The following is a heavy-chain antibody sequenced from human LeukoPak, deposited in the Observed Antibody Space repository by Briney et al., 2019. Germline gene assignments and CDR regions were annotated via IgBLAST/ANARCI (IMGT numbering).Heavy chain of an antibody. D-gene: IGHD4-17*01. J-gene: IGHJ5*02. CDR2: ILSTGTT. CDR1: GFPFSASA. V-gene: IGHV3-23*01. Sequence: GGYLRLSCAASGFPFSASAMTWVRQAPGKGLEWVSHILSTGTTYYADSVRGRLTISRDNSKNTLYLLMTSLRADDTAVYYCATVKYDYGDPVGWFDPWGQGTLVTVSS. CDR3: ATVKYDYGDPVGWFDP.